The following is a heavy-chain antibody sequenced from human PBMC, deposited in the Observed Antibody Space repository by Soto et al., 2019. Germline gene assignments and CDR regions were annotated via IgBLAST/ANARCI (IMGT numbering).Heavy chain of an antibody. CDR3: AREVAAAGGYYYYGMDV. V-gene: IGHV1-2*04. J-gene: IGHJ6*02. Sequence: ASVKVSCKASGYTFTGYYMHWVRQAPGQGLEWMGWINPNSGGTNYAQKFQGWVTMTTDTSTSTAYMELRSLRSDDTAVHYCAREVAAAGGYYYYGMDVWGQGTTVTVSS. CDR2: INPNSGGT. CDR1: GYTFTGYY. D-gene: IGHD6-13*01.